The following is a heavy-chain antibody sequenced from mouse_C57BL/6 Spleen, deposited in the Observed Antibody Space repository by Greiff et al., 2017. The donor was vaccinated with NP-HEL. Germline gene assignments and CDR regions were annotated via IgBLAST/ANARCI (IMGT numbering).Heavy chain of an antibody. V-gene: IGHV5-9-1*02. CDR2: ISSGGDYI. D-gene: IGHD2-4*01. J-gene: IGHJ1*03. Sequence: EVQGVESGEGLVKPGGSLKLSCAASGFTFSSYAMSWVRQTPEKRLEWVAYISSGGDYIYYADTVKGRFTISRDNARNTLYLQMSSLKSEDTAMYYCTSDGVYEYDWYFDVWGTGTTGTVSS. CDR3: TSDGVYEYDWYFDV. CDR1: GFTFSSYA.